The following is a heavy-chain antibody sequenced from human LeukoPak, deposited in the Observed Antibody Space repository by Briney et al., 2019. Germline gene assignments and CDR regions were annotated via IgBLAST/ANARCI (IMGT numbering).Heavy chain of an antibody. CDR3: ARDRAWYCSGGSCYSDSFDY. CDR2: TSAYNGNT. CDR1: GYTFTSYG. V-gene: IGHV1-18*01. D-gene: IGHD2-15*01. Sequence: GASVKASCKASGYTFTSYGISWVRQAPGQGLEWMGWTSAYNGNTNYAQKLQGRVTMTTDTSASTAYMELRSLRSDDTAVYYCARDRAWYCSGGSCYSDSFDYWGQGTLVTVYS. J-gene: IGHJ4*02.